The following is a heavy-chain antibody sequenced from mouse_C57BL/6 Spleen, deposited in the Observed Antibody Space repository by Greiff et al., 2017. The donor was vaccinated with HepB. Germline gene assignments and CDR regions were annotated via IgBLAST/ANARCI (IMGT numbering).Heavy chain of an antibody. CDR2: IGPGSGST. CDR1: GYTFTDYY. CDR3: ARDNYYGSSLYAMDY. Sequence: QVQLQQSGAELVKPGASVKISCKASGYTFTDYYINWVSQRPGQGLEWIGKIGPGSGSTYYNEKFKGKATLTADKSSSTAYMQLSSLTSEDSAVYFCARDNYYGSSLYAMDYWGQGTSVTVSS. J-gene: IGHJ4*01. V-gene: IGHV1-77*01. D-gene: IGHD1-1*01.